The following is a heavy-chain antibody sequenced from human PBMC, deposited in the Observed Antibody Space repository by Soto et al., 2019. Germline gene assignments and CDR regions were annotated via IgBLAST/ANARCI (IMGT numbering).Heavy chain of an antibody. Sequence: PAETLSLTCTVSGGSINTYFWSWIRQPAGKGLEWIGGMYTSGSTNYNPSLKSRVTMSIDTSKNQFSLKLNSLTAADTAVYYCARDGYASGWSSYAFDIWGQGTMVTVSS. J-gene: IGHJ3*02. V-gene: IGHV4-4*07. D-gene: IGHD6-19*01. CDR1: GGSINTYF. CDR3: ARDGYASGWSSYAFDI. CDR2: MYTSGST.